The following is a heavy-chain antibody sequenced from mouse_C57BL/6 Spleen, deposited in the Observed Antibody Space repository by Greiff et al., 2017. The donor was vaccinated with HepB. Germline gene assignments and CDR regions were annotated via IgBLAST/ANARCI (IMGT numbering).Heavy chain of an antibody. Sequence: EVQLQQSGAELVKPGASVKLSCTASGFNIKDYYMHWVKQRTEQGLEWIGRIDPEDGETKYAPKFQGKATITADTSSNTAYLQLSSLTSEDTAVYYCARGAYYGSSYWYFDVWGTGTTVTVSS. V-gene: IGHV14-2*01. CDR2: IDPEDGET. J-gene: IGHJ1*03. CDR3: ARGAYYGSSYWYFDV. CDR1: GFNIKDYY. D-gene: IGHD1-1*01.